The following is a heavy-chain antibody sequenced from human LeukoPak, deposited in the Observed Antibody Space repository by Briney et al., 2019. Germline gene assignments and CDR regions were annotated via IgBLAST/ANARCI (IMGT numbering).Heavy chain of an antibody. V-gene: IGHV3-23*01. CDR3: ASITIFGVVPGGFDP. Sequence: GGSLRLSCAASGFTFSSYAMSWVRQAPGKGLEWVSAISGSGGSTYYADSVKGRFAISRDNSKNTLYLQMNSLRAEDTAVYYCASITIFGVVPGGFDPWGQGTLVTVSS. J-gene: IGHJ5*02. D-gene: IGHD3-3*01. CDR2: ISGSGGST. CDR1: GFTFSSYA.